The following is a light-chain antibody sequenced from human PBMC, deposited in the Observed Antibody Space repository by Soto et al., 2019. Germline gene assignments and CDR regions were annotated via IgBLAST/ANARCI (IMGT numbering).Light chain of an antibody. CDR2: GAS. V-gene: IGKV3D-20*02. Sequence: EIVLTQSPGTLSLSPGERATLSCRASPSVSGSNLAWYQQKPGQAPRLVIYGASSRATGIPDRFSGSGSGTDFTLTISRLEPEDFAVYYCQQRSNWPPMYTFGQGTKLEIK. CDR3: QQRSNWPPMYT. J-gene: IGKJ2*01. CDR1: PSVSGSN.